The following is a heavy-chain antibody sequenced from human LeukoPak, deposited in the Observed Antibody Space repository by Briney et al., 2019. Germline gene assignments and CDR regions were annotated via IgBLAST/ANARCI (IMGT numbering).Heavy chain of an antibody. CDR1: GFTFSSYW. J-gene: IGHJ6*02. CDR3: ARVSGYARYYYYYGMDV. Sequence: PGGSLRLSCAASGFTFSSYWMSWVRQAPGKGLEWVANIKQDGSEKYYVDSVKGRFTISRDNAKSSLYLQMNSLRADDTAVYYCARVSGYARYYYYYGMDVWGQGTTVTVSS. V-gene: IGHV3-7*01. D-gene: IGHD5-18*01. CDR2: IKQDGSEK.